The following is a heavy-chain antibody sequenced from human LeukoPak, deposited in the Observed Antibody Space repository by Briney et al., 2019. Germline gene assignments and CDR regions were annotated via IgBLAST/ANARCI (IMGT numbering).Heavy chain of an antibody. D-gene: IGHD3-22*01. V-gene: IGHV1-2*02. Sequence: GASVKVSCKASGFTFTSSAVHWVRQAPGQGLEWMGWINPINGATSYAQKFQGRVSVTRDTSISTAYVELSELRSDDTAVYYCATHYYRSGYFSFAYWGQGTLVTVSS. CDR2: INPINGAT. J-gene: IGHJ4*02. CDR1: GFTFTSSA. CDR3: ATHYYRSGYFSFAY.